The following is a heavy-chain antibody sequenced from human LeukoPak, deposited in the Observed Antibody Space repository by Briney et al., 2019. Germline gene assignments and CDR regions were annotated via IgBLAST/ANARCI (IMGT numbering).Heavy chain of an antibody. D-gene: IGHD3-10*01. Sequence: PGGSLRLSCAASGFIFGTHGMHWVRQAPGKGLEWVSLISYDGSTKYYADSVEGRFTISRDNSKSTLYLQLNSLRVEDTAVYYCAKDRHFYGAGTYYNLDYWGQGTLVTVSS. J-gene: IGHJ4*02. V-gene: IGHV3-30*18. CDR2: ISYDGSTK. CDR1: GFIFGTHG. CDR3: AKDRHFYGAGTYYNLDY.